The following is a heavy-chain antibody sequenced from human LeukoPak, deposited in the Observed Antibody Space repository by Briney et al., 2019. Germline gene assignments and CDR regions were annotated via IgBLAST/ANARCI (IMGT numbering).Heavy chain of an antibody. Sequence: GGSLRLSCAASGFTFSSYAMTWVRQAPGKGLEWVSVSSGSGGSTYYADSAKGRFTISRDISKNTLYLQMNSLRAEDTAVYYCATDGYSYDYGSYFDYWGQGTLVTVSS. CDR3: ATDGYSYDYGSYFDY. CDR2: SSGSGGST. CDR1: GFTFSSYA. J-gene: IGHJ4*02. V-gene: IGHV3-23*01. D-gene: IGHD5-18*01.